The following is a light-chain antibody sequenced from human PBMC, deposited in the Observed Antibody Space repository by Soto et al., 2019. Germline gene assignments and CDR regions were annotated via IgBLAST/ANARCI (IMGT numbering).Light chain of an antibody. Sequence: DIVMTQSPDSLAVSLGERATINSTSSQSVLYSSNNKNYLAWYQQKPGQPPKXLIYWASTRESGVPDRFSGSGSGTDFTLTISSLQGEDLAVYYCQQYYSTPLTLGGGTKVDIK. CDR2: WAS. V-gene: IGKV4-1*01. J-gene: IGKJ4*01. CDR1: QSVLYSSNNKNY. CDR3: QQYYSTPLT.